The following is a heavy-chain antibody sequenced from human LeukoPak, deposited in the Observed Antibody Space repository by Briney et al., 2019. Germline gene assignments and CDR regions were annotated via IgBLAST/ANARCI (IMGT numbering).Heavy chain of an antibody. J-gene: IGHJ6*03. Sequence: SETLSLTCTVSGGSISSYYWSWIRQPPGKGLEWIGYIYYSGSTNYNPSLKSRVTISVDTSKNQFSLKLSPVTAADTAVYYCAREGEVDWYYYMDVWGKGTTVTISS. V-gene: IGHV4-59*01. CDR2: IYYSGST. D-gene: IGHD3/OR15-3a*01. CDR3: AREGEVDWYYYMDV. CDR1: GGSISSYY.